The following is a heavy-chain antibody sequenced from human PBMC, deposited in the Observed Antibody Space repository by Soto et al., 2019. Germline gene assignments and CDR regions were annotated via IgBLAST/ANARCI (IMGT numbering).Heavy chain of an antibody. CDR2: INPNSGGT. CDR3: ALVDTTEAFAY. J-gene: IGHJ4*02. V-gene: IGHV1-2*04. CDR1: GYTFADYY. D-gene: IGHD5-18*01. Sequence: ASVTVSCKDSGYTFADYYIHWVRQAPGQGLEWMGWINPNSGGTKYAQKFQHWVTMTRGTSISTAYMELGRLRSDDTAVYYCALVDTTEAFAYWGPGTLVTVSS.